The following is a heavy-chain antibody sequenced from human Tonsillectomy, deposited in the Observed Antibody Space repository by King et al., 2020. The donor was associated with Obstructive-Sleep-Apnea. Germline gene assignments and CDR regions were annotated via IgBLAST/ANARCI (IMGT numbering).Heavy chain of an antibody. CDR2: IRSRAYGGTI. CDR1: GFTFGDYA. V-gene: IGHV3-49*03. J-gene: IGHJ4*02. Sequence: EVQLVESGGGLVQPGRSLRLSCTASGFTFGDYAMTWFRQASGKGLEWVGFIRSRAYGGTIEYAASVKGRLTISRDDSKSVAYLQMNSLKTEDTAVYYCTGYDFWSGIDYWGQGTLVTVSS. CDR3: TGYDFWSGIDY. D-gene: IGHD3-3*01.